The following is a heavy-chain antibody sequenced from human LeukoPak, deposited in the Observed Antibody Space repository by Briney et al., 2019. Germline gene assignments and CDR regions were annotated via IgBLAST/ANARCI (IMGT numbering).Heavy chain of an antibody. V-gene: IGHV1-46*01. J-gene: IGHJ4*02. D-gene: IGHD4-23*01. Sequence: GASVKVSCKAFGYTFTSNYMHWVRQAPGQGPEWMGVISPSGGSTTYAQKLQGRVTMTTDTSTSTAYMELRSLRSDDTAVYYCASSPRLRWYFDYWGQGTLVTVSS. CDR2: ISPSGGST. CDR3: ASSPRLRWYFDY. CDR1: GYTFTSNY.